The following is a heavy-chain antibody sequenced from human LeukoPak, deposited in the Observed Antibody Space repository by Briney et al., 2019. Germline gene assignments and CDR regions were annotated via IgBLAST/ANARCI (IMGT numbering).Heavy chain of an antibody. J-gene: IGHJ6*02. V-gene: IGHV1-46*01. CDR3: ARDVHYGMDV. D-gene: IGHD6-6*01. CDR1: GYIFTGYY. Sequence: GASLTVSCTASGYIFTGYYMHSVRQAPGQGLEWMGRINPSGGNTIYAQRFQGRVTMTRDTSTSTVHMELSSLRSEDTAVYYCARDVHYGMDVWGQGTTVTVSS. CDR2: INPSGGNT.